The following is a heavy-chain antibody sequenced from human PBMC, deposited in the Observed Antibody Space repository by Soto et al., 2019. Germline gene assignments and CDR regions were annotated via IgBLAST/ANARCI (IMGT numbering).Heavy chain of an antibody. CDR1: GFTFRGSA. J-gene: IGHJ4*02. CDR2: IRSKANSYAT. V-gene: IGHV3-73*02. CDR3: TRRGYCSSTSCENDY. D-gene: IGHD2-2*01. Sequence: EVQLVESGGGLVQPGGSLKLSCAASGFTFRGSAMHWVRQASGKGLEWVGRIRSKANSYATAYAASVKGRFTISRDDSKNTAYLQMNSLKTEDTAVYYCTRRGYCSSTSCENDYWGQGTLVTVSS.